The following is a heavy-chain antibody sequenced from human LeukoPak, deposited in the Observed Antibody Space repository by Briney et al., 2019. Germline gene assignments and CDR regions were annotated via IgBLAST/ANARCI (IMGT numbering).Heavy chain of an antibody. Sequence: GGSLRLSCAVSGFTFSSYGMSWVRQAPGRGLEWVSAISDSGGSTYYADSVKGRFTISRDNSKNTLYLQMNSLRAEDTAVYHCAKDTRTISCLDYWGQGTLVTVSS. V-gene: IGHV3-23*01. J-gene: IGHJ4*02. CDR1: GFTFSSYG. D-gene: IGHD3-3*01. CDR2: ISDSGGST. CDR3: AKDTRTISCLDY.